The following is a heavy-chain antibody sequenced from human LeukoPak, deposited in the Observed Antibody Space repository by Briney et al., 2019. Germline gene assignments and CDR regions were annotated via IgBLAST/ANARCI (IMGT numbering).Heavy chain of an antibody. J-gene: IGHJ3*02. Sequence: PGGSLRLSCAASGFTFSSYSMNWVRQAPGKGLEWVSYISSSSSTIYYADSVKGRFTISRDNAKTSLYLQMNSLRAEDTALYYCAKDILAEVFAFDIWGQGTMVTVSS. CDR2: ISSSSSTI. V-gene: IGHV3-48*04. CDR1: GFTFSSYS. D-gene: IGHD2-21*01. CDR3: AKDILAEVFAFDI.